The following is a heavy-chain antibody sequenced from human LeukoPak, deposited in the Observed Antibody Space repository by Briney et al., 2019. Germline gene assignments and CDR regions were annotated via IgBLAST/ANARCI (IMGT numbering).Heavy chain of an antibody. CDR2: IYPGDSET. V-gene: IGHV5-51*01. CDR3: VRALGYCSSGSCYYYDY. J-gene: IGHJ4*02. D-gene: IGHD2-15*01. Sequence: GESLKISCKGSGYRFSSYWIGWVRQMPGKGLEWMGIIYPGDSETRYSPSFQVQVTISADNSISTAYLQWSSLKASDTAMYYCVRALGYCSSGSCYYYDYWGQGTLVTVSS. CDR1: GYRFSSYW.